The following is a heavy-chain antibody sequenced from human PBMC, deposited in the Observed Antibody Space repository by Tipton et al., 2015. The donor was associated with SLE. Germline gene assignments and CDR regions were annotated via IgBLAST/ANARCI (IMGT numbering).Heavy chain of an antibody. CDR2: IYYSGNT. Sequence: TLSLTCTVSGGSISSHYWSWIRQPPGKGLEWIGYIYYSGNTNYSPSLKSRVTISVDTSKNQFSLKLSSVTAADTAVYYCASPVDTAMVDDAFDIWGQGTMVTVSS. J-gene: IGHJ3*02. V-gene: IGHV4-59*11. CDR3: ASPVDTAMVDDAFDI. CDR1: GGSISSHY. D-gene: IGHD5-18*01.